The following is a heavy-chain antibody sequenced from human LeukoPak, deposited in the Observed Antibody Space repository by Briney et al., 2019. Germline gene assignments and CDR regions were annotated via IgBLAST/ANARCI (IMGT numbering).Heavy chain of an antibody. CDR1: GFTFSSYW. Sequence: TGGSLRLSCAASGFTFSSYWMSWVRQAPGKGLEWVANIKQDGSEAYYVDSVKGRFTISRDNAKNSLYLQMNSLRAEDTAVYYCAREKLDSRGYVDYWGQGTLVTVSS. V-gene: IGHV3-7*01. J-gene: IGHJ4*02. CDR3: AREKLDSRGYVDY. D-gene: IGHD3-22*01. CDR2: IKQDGSEA.